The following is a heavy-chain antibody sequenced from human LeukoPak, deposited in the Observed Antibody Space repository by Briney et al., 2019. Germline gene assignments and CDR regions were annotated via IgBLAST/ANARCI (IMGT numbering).Heavy chain of an antibody. CDR2: IIPILGIA. J-gene: IGHJ3*02. CDR3: ASPPNYYDSSGYPNPTADAFDI. CDR1: GGTFSSYA. Sequence: GASVKVSCKASGGTFSSYAISWVRQAPGQGLEWMGRIIPILGIANYAQKFQGRVTITADKSTSTAYMVLSSLRSEDTAVYYCASPPNYYDSSGYPNPTADAFDIWGQGTMVTVSS. D-gene: IGHD3-22*01. V-gene: IGHV1-69*04.